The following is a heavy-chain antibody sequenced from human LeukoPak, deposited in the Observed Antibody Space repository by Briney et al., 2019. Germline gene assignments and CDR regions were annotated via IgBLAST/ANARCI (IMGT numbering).Heavy chain of an antibody. CDR1: GFTFSSHD. V-gene: IGHV3-7*01. D-gene: IGHD5-12*01. CDR3: ARLNSGYVTFDY. J-gene: IGHJ4*02. CDR2: IKQDGSEK. Sequence: GGSLRLSCAASGFTFSSHDMSWVRQAPGKGLEWVANIKQDGSEKYYVDSVKGRFTISRDNAKNSLYLQMNSLRAEDTAVYYCARLNSGYVTFDYWGQGTLVTVSS.